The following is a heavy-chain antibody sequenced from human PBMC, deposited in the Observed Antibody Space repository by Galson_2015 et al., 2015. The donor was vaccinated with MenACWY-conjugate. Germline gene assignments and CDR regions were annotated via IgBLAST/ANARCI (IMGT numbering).Heavy chain of an antibody. CDR2: ISRSSNYI. CDR3: ARDSLHFVVVTGIDHL. J-gene: IGHJ5*02. CDR1: GFTFSSYT. V-gene: IGHV3-21*01. Sequence: SLRLSCATSGFTFSSYTMNWVRQAPGKGLEWVSSISRSSNYIYYADSVKGRFTISRDNAKDSMFLQMKSLRAEDTAVYYRARDSLHFVVVTGIDHLWGQGTLVTVSS. D-gene: IGHD2-21*02.